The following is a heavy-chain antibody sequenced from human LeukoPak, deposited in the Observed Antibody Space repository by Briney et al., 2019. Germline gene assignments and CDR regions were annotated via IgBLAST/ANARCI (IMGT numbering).Heavy chain of an antibody. J-gene: IGHJ4*02. Sequence: ASVNVSCKASGYTFTSYGISWVRQAPGQGLEWMGWISAYNGNTNYAQKLQGRVTMTTDTSTSTAYMELRSLRSDDTAVYYCARDLPYSSSWYVWGYWGQGTLVTVSS. V-gene: IGHV1-18*01. CDR1: GYTFTSYG. CDR2: ISAYNGNT. CDR3: ARDLPYSSSWYVWGY. D-gene: IGHD6-13*01.